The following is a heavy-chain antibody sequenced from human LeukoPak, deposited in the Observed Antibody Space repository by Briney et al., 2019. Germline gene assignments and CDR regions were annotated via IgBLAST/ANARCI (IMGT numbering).Heavy chain of an antibody. CDR2: ISYDGSNK. CDR3: AKDRHLFGELPFDY. J-gene: IGHJ4*02. Sequence: GGSLRLSCAASGFTFSSYGMHWVRQAPGKGLELVAVISYDGSNKYYADSVKGRFTISRDNSKNTLYLQMNSLRAEDTAVYYCAKDRHLFGELPFDYWGQGTLVTVSS. V-gene: IGHV3-30*18. D-gene: IGHD3-10*01. CDR1: GFTFSSYG.